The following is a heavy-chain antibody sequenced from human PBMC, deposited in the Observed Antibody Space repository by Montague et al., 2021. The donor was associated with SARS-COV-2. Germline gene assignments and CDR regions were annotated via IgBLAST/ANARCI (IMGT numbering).Heavy chain of an antibody. Sequence: SETLSLTCAVYGGSFSDYYWSWIRQPPGKGLEWIGEINHSGSTNYNPSLRSRVTISVDTSKNQFSLKLSAVTAADTAVYYCARGAPTIGMLLVVMTGAGWYFDLWGRGALVTVSS. D-gene: IGHD3-22*01. CDR3: ARGAPTIGMLLVVMTGAGWYFDL. CDR2: INHSGST. J-gene: IGHJ2*01. V-gene: IGHV4-34*01. CDR1: GGSFSDYY.